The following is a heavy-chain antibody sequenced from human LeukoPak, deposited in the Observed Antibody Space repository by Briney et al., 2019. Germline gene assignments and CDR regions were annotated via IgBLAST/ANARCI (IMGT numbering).Heavy chain of an antibody. CDR1: GGSISSGDHY. CDR2: IHTTGRT. Sequence: SQTLSLTCSISGGSISSGDHYWTWIRQPAGKELEWIGRIHTTGRTNYNPSLKSRVYISVDTSKNQVYLALSSPTAADTAGYYCARSRESTTIDWGKGTLVTVSS. CDR3: ARSRESTTID. D-gene: IGHD1-1*01. J-gene: IGHJ4*01. V-gene: IGHV4-61*02.